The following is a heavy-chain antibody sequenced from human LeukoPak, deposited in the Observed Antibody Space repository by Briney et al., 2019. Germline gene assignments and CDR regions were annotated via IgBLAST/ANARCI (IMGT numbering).Heavy chain of an antibody. V-gene: IGHV4-39*07. CDR3: ARLVRFGSGSHFDY. CDR1: GGSISSSSYY. CDR2: IYYSGST. Sequence: SETLSLTCTVSGGSISSSSYYWGWIRQPPGKGLEWIGSIYYSGSTYYNPSLKSRVTISVDTSKNQFSLKLTSVTAADTAVYYCARLVRFGSGSHFDYWGQGTLVTVSS. J-gene: IGHJ4*02. D-gene: IGHD3-10*01.